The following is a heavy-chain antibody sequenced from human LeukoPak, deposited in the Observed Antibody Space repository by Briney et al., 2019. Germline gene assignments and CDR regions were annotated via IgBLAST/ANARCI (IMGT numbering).Heavy chain of an antibody. Sequence: GESLRFSCAASGFTFSSYTMNWARQAPGKGLEWVSSISGSGSYIYYSDSVKGRFTISRDNAKNSLSLQMNSLRAEDTAIYYCASHFWNYYRVDYWGQGSLVTVSS. CDR1: GFTFSSYT. CDR3: ASHFWNYYRVDY. J-gene: IGHJ4*02. CDR2: ISGSGSYI. V-gene: IGHV3-21*01. D-gene: IGHD3-3*02.